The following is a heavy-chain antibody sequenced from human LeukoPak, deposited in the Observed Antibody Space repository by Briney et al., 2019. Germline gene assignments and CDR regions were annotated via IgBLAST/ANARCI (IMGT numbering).Heavy chain of an antibody. CDR2: INHSGST. CDR1: GGSFSGYY. D-gene: IGHD3-3*01. Sequence: PSETLSLTCAVYGGSFSGYYWSWIRQPPGKGLEWIGEINHSGSTNYNPSLKSRVTISVDTSKNQFSLKLSSVTAADTAVYYCARVRSRLYYDFWSGNYFDYWGQGTLVTVSS. V-gene: IGHV4-34*01. CDR3: ARVRSRLYYDFWSGNYFDY. J-gene: IGHJ4*02.